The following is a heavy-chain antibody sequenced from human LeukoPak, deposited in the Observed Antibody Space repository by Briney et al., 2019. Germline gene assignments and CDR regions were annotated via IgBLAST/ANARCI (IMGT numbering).Heavy chain of an antibody. J-gene: IGHJ4*02. Sequence: GGSLRLSCAASGFTFSSYWMSWVRQAPGKGLEWVANIKQDESEKYYVDSVKGRFTISRDNAKNSLYLQMNSLRAEDTAVYYCARDYDAYCGGDCYMYYFDYWGQGTLVTVSS. CDR3: ARDYDAYCGGDCYMYYFDY. V-gene: IGHV3-7*01. CDR2: IKQDESEK. D-gene: IGHD2-21*01. CDR1: GFTFSSYW.